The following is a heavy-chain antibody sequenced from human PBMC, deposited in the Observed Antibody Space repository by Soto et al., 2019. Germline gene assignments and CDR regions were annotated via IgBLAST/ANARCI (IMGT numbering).Heavy chain of an antibody. V-gene: IGHV3-20*04. CDR2: INWNGGST. Sequence: PGGSLRLSCAASGFTFDDYGMSWVRQAPGKGLEWVSGINWNGGSTGYADSVKGRFTISRDNAKNSLYLQMNSLRAEDTALYYCARDWYYYGSGSYFYYGMDVWGQGTTVTVSS. J-gene: IGHJ6*02. D-gene: IGHD3-10*01. CDR3: ARDWYYYGSGSYFYYGMDV. CDR1: GFTFDDYG.